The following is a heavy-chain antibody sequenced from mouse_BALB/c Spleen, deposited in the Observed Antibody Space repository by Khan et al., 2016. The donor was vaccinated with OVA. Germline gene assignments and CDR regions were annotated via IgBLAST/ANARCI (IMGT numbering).Heavy chain of an antibody. CDR1: GFTFSSFG. Sequence: EVELVESGGGLVQPGGSRKLSCAASGFTFSSFGMHWVRQAPEKGLEWVAYISSGSSTIYYADTVKGRFTISRDNPKNTLFLQMTSLRSEDTAMYYCARGGGSTMITGGYAMDYWGQGTSVTVSS. CDR2: ISSGSSTI. V-gene: IGHV5-17*02. D-gene: IGHD2-4*01. J-gene: IGHJ4*01. CDR3: ARGGGSTMITGGYAMDY.